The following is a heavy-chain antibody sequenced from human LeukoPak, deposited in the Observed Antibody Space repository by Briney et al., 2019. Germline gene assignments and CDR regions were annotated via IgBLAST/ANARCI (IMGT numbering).Heavy chain of an antibody. D-gene: IGHD3-9*01. J-gene: IGHJ4*02. CDR2: IYHSGST. CDR1: GGSFSGYY. Sequence: SETLSLTCAVYGGSFSGYYWSWIRQPPGKGLEWIGSIYHSGSTYYDPSLKSRVTISIDTSKNQFSLKLSSVTAADTAVYYCARGGFRFFDWGGYWGQGTLVTVSS. CDR3: ARGGFRFFDWGGY. V-gene: IGHV4-34*01.